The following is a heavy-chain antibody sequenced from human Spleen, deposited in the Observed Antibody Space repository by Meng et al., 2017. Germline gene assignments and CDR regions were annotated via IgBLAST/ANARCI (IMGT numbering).Heavy chain of an antibody. CDR1: GFYFSNAW. Sequence: VHLVESGGDLVKPGGSLRFSCAASGFYFSNAWMSWVRQAPGKGLEWVGRIKSNTDGGTAEYAAPVTGRFTISRDDSKSTLYLQLSGLTTDDRGVYYCTWDDKAVSDYWGQGTLVTVSS. CDR2: IKSNTDGGTA. D-gene: IGHD3-9*01. J-gene: IGHJ4*02. V-gene: IGHV3-15*01. CDR3: TWDDKAVSDY.